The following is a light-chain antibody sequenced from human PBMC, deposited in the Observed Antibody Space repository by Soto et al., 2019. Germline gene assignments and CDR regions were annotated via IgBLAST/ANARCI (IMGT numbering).Light chain of an antibody. J-gene: IGLJ1*01. CDR2: DVT. CDR3: SSFTSSFTYG. Sequence: QSVLTQPASVSGSPGQSIAISCPGTSSDFDGFTKVSWYQHHPDKAPKLMMYDVTNRPSGVSDRFSGSKSGNTASLTISWLQAEDEADYYCSSFTSSFTYGFGSGTKVTVL. V-gene: IGLV2-14*03. CDR1: SSDFDGFTK.